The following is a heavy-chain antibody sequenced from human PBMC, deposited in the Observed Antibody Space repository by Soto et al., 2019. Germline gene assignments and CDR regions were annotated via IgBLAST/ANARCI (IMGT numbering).Heavy chain of an antibody. V-gene: IGHV3-23*01. Sequence: GGSLRLSCEASGFTFSAYLMTWVRQAPGKGLEWVSSISGTDGTTYYADSVKGRFSISRDNSKNTLYLQMNSLSVNDTAVYYCAKPKLGIRAFDLWGEGTMVTVSS. CDR1: GFTFSAYL. J-gene: IGHJ3*01. CDR2: ISGTDGTT. D-gene: IGHD7-27*01. CDR3: AKPKLGIRAFDL.